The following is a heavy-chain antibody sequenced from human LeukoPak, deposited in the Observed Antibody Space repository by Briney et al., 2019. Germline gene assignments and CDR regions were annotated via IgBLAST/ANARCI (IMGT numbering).Heavy chain of an antibody. Sequence: GGSLILSCAASGFSFSSYAMSWVRQSPGKGLEWVSAISGGGGSTHYADSVKGRFTISRGNSKNTLYLQMNSLRADDTAVYYCARDRIYYSDYWGQGTLVTVSS. CDR2: ISGGGGST. CDR1: GFSFSSYA. D-gene: IGHD1-14*01. CDR3: ARDRIYYSDY. V-gene: IGHV3-23*01. J-gene: IGHJ4*02.